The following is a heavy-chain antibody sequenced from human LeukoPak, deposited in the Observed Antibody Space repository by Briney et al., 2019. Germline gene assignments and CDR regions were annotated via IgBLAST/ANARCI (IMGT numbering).Heavy chain of an antibody. CDR1: GFTFSSHG. D-gene: IGHD3-3*01. J-gene: IGHJ6*03. Sequence: GGSLRLSCAASGFTFSSHGMNWVRQAPGKGLEWVSGIGGSGGFITYYADSVKGRFTVSRDNSKNTLYLQMNSLRAEDTAVYYCARADTIFSLYYYYYMDVWGKGTTVTVSS. CDR2: IGGSGGFIT. CDR3: ARADTIFSLYYYYYMDV. V-gene: IGHV3-23*01.